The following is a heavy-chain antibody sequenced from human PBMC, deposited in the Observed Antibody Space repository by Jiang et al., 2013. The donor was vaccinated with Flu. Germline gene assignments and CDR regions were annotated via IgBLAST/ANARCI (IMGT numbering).Heavy chain of an antibody. Sequence: SGAEVKKPGSSVKVSCKASGGTFSSYAISWVRQAPGQGLEWMGGIIPIFGTANYAQKFQGRVTITADESTSTAYMELSSLRSEDTAVYYCARIGAGDIVVVPAAIRAYYYYYGMDVWGQGTTVTVSS. CDR2: IIPIFGTA. CDR1: GGTFSSYA. D-gene: IGHD2-2*01. J-gene: IGHJ6*02. CDR3: ARIGAGDIVVVPAAIRAYYYYYGMDV. V-gene: IGHV1-69*01.